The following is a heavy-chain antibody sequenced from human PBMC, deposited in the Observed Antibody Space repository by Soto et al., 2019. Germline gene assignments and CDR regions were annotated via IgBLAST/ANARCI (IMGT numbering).Heavy chain of an antibody. CDR2: ISSSSSYI. V-gene: IGHV3-21*01. J-gene: IGHJ3*02. CDR1: GFTFSSYS. CDR3: ARDRSGRNGFEVDIVVVPAADDAFDI. Sequence: LRLSCAASGFTFSSYSMKWVRQSPWKWLEWVSSISSSSSYIYYADSVKGRFTISRDNAKNSLYLQMNSLRAEDTAVYYCARDRSGRNGFEVDIVVVPAADDAFDIWGQGTMVTVSS. D-gene: IGHD2-2*03.